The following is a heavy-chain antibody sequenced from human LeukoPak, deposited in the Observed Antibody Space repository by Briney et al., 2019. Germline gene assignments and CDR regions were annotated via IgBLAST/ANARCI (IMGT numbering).Heavy chain of an antibody. CDR3: ARDGEQHHYFDY. D-gene: IGHD1-26*01. CDR2: IYTSGST. J-gene: IGHJ4*02. CDR1: GGSISSYY. V-gene: IGHV4-4*07. Sequence: PSETLSLTCTVSGGSISSYYWSWIRQPAGKGLEWIGRIYTSGSTNYNPSLKSRVTMSVDTSKNQFPLKLSSVTAADTAVYFCARDGEQHHYFDYWGQGTLVTVSS.